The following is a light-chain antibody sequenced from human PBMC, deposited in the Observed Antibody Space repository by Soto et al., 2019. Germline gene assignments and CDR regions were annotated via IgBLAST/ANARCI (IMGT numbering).Light chain of an antibody. CDR2: SDN. J-gene: IGLJ1*01. CDR1: SANIGNNY. Sequence: QSVLTQSPSASGTPGQRVTISCSGRSANIGNNYVCWYQQLPGTAPKLLIYSDNQRPSGVPDRFSGSKSGSSASLAISGLRPEDEAHYFCVSWDDSLSGLVFGTGTKLTVL. V-gene: IGLV1-47*02. CDR3: VSWDDSLSGLV.